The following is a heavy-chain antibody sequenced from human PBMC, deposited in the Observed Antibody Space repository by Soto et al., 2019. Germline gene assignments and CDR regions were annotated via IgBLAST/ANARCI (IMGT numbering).Heavy chain of an antibody. J-gene: IGHJ5*02. V-gene: IGHV4-30-4*01. CDR3: ARAYSSSWYSPTPVEFDP. D-gene: IGHD6-13*01. CDR2: IYYSGST. Sequence: SETLSLTCTVSGGSISSGDYYWSWIRQPPGKGLEWIGYIYYSGSTYYNPSLKSRVTISVDTSKNQFSLKLSSVTAADTAVYYCARAYSSSWYSPTPVEFDPWGQGTLVTVSS. CDR1: GGSISSGDYY.